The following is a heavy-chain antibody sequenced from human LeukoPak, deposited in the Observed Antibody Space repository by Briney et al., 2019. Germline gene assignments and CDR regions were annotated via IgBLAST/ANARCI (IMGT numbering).Heavy chain of an antibody. D-gene: IGHD6-13*01. V-gene: IGHV4-59*01. Sequence: PSETLSLTRTVSGGSISRYYWSWIRQPPGKGLEGIDNIYYSGSTNDNPSLKSRVTISVDTSKNQSSLKLSSVTAADTAVYYCAREGSSRWHWFDPGGQGTVVTVS. CDR2: IYYSGST. CDR3: AREGSSRWHWFDP. J-gene: IGHJ5*02. CDR1: GGSISRYY.